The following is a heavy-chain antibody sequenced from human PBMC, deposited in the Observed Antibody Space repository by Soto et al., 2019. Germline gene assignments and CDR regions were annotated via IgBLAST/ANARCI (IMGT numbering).Heavy chain of an antibody. V-gene: IGHV4-30-2*01. CDR3: ARIHWAQSSLDY. Sequence: SETLSLTCAVSGDSIDSGAFPLSWIRQPRGKGLEWIGYVTPSGTAYSIPSLNGRPTLSVDSSQTQFYLKLTSVTAADSGFYYCARIHWAQSSLDYWGRGILVTVSS. J-gene: IGHJ4*02. CDR2: VTPSGTA. D-gene: IGHD6-19*01. CDR1: GDSIDSGAFP.